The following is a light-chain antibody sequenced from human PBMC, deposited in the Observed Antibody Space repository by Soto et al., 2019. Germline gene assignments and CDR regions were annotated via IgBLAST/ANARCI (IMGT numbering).Light chain of an antibody. CDR2: DNN. Sequence: QSVLTQPPSVSAAPGQKVTISCSGSSSNIGKNYVSWYQRLPGTAPKLLIYDNNERPSGIPDRFSGSKSGTSATLGIAGLQTGDEADYYCGTWDTSLSALVFGRGTKLTVL. CDR3: GTWDTSLSALV. CDR1: SSNIGKNY. J-gene: IGLJ2*01. V-gene: IGLV1-51*01.